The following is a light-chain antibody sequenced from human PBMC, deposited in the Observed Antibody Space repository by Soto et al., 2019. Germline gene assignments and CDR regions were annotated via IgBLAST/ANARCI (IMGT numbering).Light chain of an antibody. CDR1: QRVSSN. J-gene: IGKJ1*01. CDR2: DAS. V-gene: IGKV3-15*01. Sequence: EIVMTQSQATLSVSPGERATLSCRASQRVSSNLAWYQQKPGQAPRLLSYDASTRATGIRARFSGSGSETEFTLTITNLQSEDFAVYYCQQYNNWPPWTFGQGTKVEIK. CDR3: QQYNNWPPWT.